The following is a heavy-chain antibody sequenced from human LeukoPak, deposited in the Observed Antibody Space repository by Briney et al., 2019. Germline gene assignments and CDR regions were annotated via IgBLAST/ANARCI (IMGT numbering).Heavy chain of an antibody. CDR3: ARSGGGTYQPYYFDF. CDR1: GYSFTNHW. CDR2: IYPGDSDT. D-gene: IGHD1-26*01. Sequence: GESLKISCKASGYSFTNHWIGWVRQMPGKGLEWMGIIYPGDSDTRYSPSFQGQVTISADKSISTAYLQWGSLKASDTAIYYCARSGGGTYQPYYFDFWGQGTLVTVSS. V-gene: IGHV5-51*01. J-gene: IGHJ4*02.